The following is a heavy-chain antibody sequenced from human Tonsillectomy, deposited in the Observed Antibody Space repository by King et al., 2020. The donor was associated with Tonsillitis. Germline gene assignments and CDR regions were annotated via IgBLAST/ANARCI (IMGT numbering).Heavy chain of an antibody. V-gene: IGHV3-49*03. CDR2: IRSKGFGGTA. CDR3: TRVRYSTGWYRVGGPHYFDY. J-gene: IGHJ4*02. Sequence: EVQLVESGGGLVQPGRSLTLSCIASGFIFGDYAMSWFRQAPGKGLEWVGFIRSKGFGGTAEYAASVKGRFTISRDDSKSIAYLQMNSLKTEDTAVYFCTRVRYSTGWYRVGGPHYFDYWGQGALVSVSS. CDR1: GFIFGDYA. D-gene: IGHD6-19*01.